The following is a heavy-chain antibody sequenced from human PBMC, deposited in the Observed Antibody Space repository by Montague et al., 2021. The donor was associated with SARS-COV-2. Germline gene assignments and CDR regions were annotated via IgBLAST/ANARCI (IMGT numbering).Heavy chain of an antibody. D-gene: IGHD3-22*01. Sequence: SETLSLTCTVYGGSLSGYYWSWIRQPPGKGLEWIGEINHSRSTNYNPSLESRVIISVDTSKNQFSLNLSSVNAADTAVYYCARGPPFDSRGYYWKDWGQGTLVTVSS. CDR1: GGSLSGYY. CDR3: ARGPPFDSRGYYWKD. CDR2: INHSRST. J-gene: IGHJ4*02. V-gene: IGHV4-34*01.